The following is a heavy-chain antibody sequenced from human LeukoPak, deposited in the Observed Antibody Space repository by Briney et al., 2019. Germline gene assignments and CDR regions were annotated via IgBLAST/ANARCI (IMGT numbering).Heavy chain of an antibody. J-gene: IGHJ6*02. Sequence: SETLSLTCAVYGGSFSGYYWSWIRQPPGKGLEWIGEINHSGTTNYNPSLKSRVTISLDTSKNQLSLKLTSVTAADTAVYYCARCSRGTSVGMDVWGQGTTVTVSS. V-gene: IGHV4-34*01. D-gene: IGHD1-1*01. CDR3: ARCSRGTSVGMDV. CDR2: INHSGTT. CDR1: GGSFSGYY.